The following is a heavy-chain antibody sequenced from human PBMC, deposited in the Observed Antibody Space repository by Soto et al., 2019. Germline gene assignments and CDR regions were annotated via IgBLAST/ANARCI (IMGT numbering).Heavy chain of an antibody. J-gene: IGHJ2*01. Sequence: QVQLVQSGAEVKKPGSSVKVSCKTSGGTFSSFAINWVRQAPGQGLEWMGGIIPIVGTAIYAQQFQGRVTITADESTSTAYMELSSLRSEDTAVYYCASPGAYGDYEAYWYFDLWGRGTLVTVSS. D-gene: IGHD4-17*01. CDR3: ASPGAYGDYEAYWYFDL. V-gene: IGHV1-69*12. CDR1: GGTFSSFA. CDR2: IIPIVGTA.